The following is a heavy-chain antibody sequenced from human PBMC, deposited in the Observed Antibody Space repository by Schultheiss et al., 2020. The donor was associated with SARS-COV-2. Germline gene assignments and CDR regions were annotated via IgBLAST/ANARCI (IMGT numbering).Heavy chain of an antibody. CDR3: AREGFEYYYYYGMDV. D-gene: IGHD3-10*01. CDR1: GFTFSSYW. J-gene: IGHJ6*02. CDR2: IKQDGSEK. V-gene: IGHV3-7*01. Sequence: GGSLRLSCAASGFTFSSYWMSWVRQAPGKGLEWVANIKQDGSEKYYVDSVKGRFTISRDNAKNSLYLQMNSLRAEDTAVYYCAREGFEYYYYYGMDVWGQGTTVTVSS.